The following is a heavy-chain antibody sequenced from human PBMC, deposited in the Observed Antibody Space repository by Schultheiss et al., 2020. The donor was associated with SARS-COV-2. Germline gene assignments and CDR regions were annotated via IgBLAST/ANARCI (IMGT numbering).Heavy chain of an antibody. V-gene: IGHV4-34*01. CDR3: TRGDSGWYPNH. CDR1: GFTFSSYA. Sequence: ESLKISCAASGFTFSSYAMSWIRQPPGKGLEWIGEINHSGSTNYNPSLKSRVTISVDTSKNQFSLKLTSVTAADTAIYYCTRGDSGWYPNHWGRGTLVTVSS. CDR2: INHSGST. D-gene: IGHD6-19*01. J-gene: IGHJ5*02.